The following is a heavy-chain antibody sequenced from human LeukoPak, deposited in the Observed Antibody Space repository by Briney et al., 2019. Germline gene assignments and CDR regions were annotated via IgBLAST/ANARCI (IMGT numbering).Heavy chain of an antibody. CDR2: IYSGGST. J-gene: IGHJ5*02. Sequence: GGSLRLSCAASGFTVSGNYISWVRQAPGKGLEWIAVIYSGGSTYYADSVRGRFTTSRDNSKNTLYLQMNSLRAEDTAVYYCARDLRYTDPRATGWFDPWGQGTLVTVSS. D-gene: IGHD4-17*01. CDR3: ARDLRYTDPRATGWFDP. V-gene: IGHV3-53*01. CDR1: GFTVSGNY.